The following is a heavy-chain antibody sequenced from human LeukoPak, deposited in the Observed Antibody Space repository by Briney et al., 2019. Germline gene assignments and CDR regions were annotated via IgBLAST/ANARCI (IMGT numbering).Heavy chain of an antibody. V-gene: IGHV3-21*01. Sequence: GGSLRLSCAASGFTFSSYSMNGVRPAPARGLQWVSSISISRSYIYYAHAVKGRFTISRDNAQKSLYLQMDSLRSEDTAVYYCARGGYSYGYSDFEIWGQGTMVTVSS. D-gene: IGHD5-18*01. CDR1: GFTFSSYS. CDR3: ARGGYSYGYSDFEI. CDR2: ISISRSYI. J-gene: IGHJ3*02.